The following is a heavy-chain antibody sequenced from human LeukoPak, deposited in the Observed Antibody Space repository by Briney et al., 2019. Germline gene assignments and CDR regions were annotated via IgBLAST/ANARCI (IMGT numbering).Heavy chain of an antibody. D-gene: IGHD1-26*01. Sequence: GSLRLSCAASGFTFSSYNMNWVRQAPGKGLEWIGSIYSRGSTYYNPSLKSRVIVSSDMSKNQFSLKLSSVTAADTAVYYCARDLGGGYHGYNWFDPWGQGTLVTVSS. J-gene: IGHJ5*02. CDR1: GFTFSSYN. CDR2: IYSRGST. V-gene: IGHV4-39*07. CDR3: ARDLGGGYHGYNWFDP.